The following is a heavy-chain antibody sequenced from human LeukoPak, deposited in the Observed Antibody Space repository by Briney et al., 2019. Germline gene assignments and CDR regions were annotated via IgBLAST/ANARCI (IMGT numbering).Heavy chain of an antibody. CDR1: GFTFSSYG. CDR2: IRYDGSNK. Sequence: GGSLRLSCAAPGFTFSSYGMHWVRQAPGKGLEWVAFIRYDGSNKYYADSVKGRFTISRDNSKNTLYLQMNSLRAEDTAVYYCAKDWPDGLHDAFDIWGQGTMVTVSS. CDR3: AKDWPDGLHDAFDI. D-gene: IGHD5-24*01. V-gene: IGHV3-30*02. J-gene: IGHJ3*02.